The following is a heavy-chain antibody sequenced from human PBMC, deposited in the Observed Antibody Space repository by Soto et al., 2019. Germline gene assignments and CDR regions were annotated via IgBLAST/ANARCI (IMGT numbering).Heavy chain of an antibody. CDR3: ARGITRISLPYNFDL. D-gene: IGHD3-10*01. J-gene: IGHJ4*03. Sequence: GESLKISCQGSGYTFTGYWIGWVRQMSGEGLEWMGIIYPGVSDTRYSPSFRGQVTISADKSLSTAYLQWSSLKASDTDFYYCARGITRISLPYNFDLWGQGTLVTVSS. CDR2: IYPGVSDT. CDR1: GYTFTGYW. V-gene: IGHV5-51*01.